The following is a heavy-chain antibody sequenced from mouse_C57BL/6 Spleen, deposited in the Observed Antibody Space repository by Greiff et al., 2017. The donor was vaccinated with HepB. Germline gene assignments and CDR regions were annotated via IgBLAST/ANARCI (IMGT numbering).Heavy chain of an antibody. CDR1: GYTFTSYW. V-gene: IGHV1-55*01. Sequence: QVHVKQSGAELVKPGASVKMSCKASGYTFTSYWITWVKQRPGQGLEWIGDIYPGSGSTNYNEKFKSKATLTVDTSSSTAYMQLSSLTSEDSAVYYCARGGGDAMDYWGQGTSVTVSS. CDR3: ARGGGDAMDY. J-gene: IGHJ4*01. CDR2: IYPGSGST. D-gene: IGHD1-1*02.